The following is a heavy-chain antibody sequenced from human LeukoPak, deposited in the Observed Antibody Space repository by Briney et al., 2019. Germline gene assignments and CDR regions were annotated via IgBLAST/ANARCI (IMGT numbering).Heavy chain of an antibody. Sequence: SETLSLTCTVSGGSIFSYYWNWIRQSPGKGLEWVGYIYANGITTYNPSLRSRGSISIDTSRNQFPLRLTSVTAADTATYYCARRAYYDSSGYKPTAGYFDLWGRGTLVTVSS. J-gene: IGHJ2*01. CDR3: ARRAYYDSSGYKPTAGYFDL. CDR2: IYANGIT. CDR1: GGSIFSYY. V-gene: IGHV4-4*08. D-gene: IGHD3-22*01.